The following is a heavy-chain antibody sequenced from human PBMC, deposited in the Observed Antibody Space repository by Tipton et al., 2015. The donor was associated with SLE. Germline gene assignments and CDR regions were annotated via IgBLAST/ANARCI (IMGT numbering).Heavy chain of an antibody. D-gene: IGHD5-12*01. CDR3: ARTLDSGYDQTAFDI. Sequence: LRLSCAVYGGSFSGYYWSRIRQPPGKGLEWIGEINHSGSTNHNPSLKSRVTISVDTSKNQLSLKLSAVTAADTAVYYCARTLDSGYDQTAFDIWGQGTMVTVSS. CDR2: INHSGST. J-gene: IGHJ3*02. V-gene: IGHV4-34*01. CDR1: GGSFSGYY.